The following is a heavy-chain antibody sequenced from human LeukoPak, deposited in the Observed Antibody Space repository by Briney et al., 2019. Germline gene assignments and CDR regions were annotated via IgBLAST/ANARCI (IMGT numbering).Heavy chain of an antibody. CDR2: ISYDGSNK. Sequence: PGRSLRLSCAASGFTFSSYAMHWVRQAPGKGLEWVAVISYDGSNKYYADSVKGRFTISRDNSKNTLYLQMNSLRAEDTAVYYCARDLRDIVVVPAARSDYYYGMDVWGKGTTVTVSS. CDR1: GFTFSSYA. D-gene: IGHD2-2*01. CDR3: ARDLRDIVVVPAARSDYYYGMDV. V-gene: IGHV3-30*04. J-gene: IGHJ6*04.